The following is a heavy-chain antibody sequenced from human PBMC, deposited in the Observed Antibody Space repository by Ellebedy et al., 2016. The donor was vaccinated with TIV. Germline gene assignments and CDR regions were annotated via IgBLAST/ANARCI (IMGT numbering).Heavy chain of an antibody. CDR2: ISYDGSNK. CDR3: ASHYGSGSYYSEFRGMDV. Sequence: GESLKISCAASGFTFSSYDMHWVRQAPGKRLEWVAVISYDGSNKYYADSVKGRFTISRDNSKNTLYLQMNSLRAEDTAVYYCASHYGSGSYYSEFRGMDVWGQGTTVTVSS. J-gene: IGHJ6*02. V-gene: IGHV3-30-3*01. D-gene: IGHD3-10*01. CDR1: GFTFSSYD.